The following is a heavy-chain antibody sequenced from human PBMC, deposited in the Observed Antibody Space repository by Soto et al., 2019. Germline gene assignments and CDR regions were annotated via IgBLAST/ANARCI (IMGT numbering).Heavy chain of an antibody. CDR3: ARVNYDILTGYLVQGDYYGLDV. V-gene: IGHV1-46*01. Sequence: GASVKVSCKASGYTFTSYYMHWVRQAPGQGLEWMGIINPSGGSTSYAQKFQGRVTMTRDTSTSTVYMELSSLRYEDTAVYYCARVNYDILTGYLVQGDYYGLDVWGQGTTVTVSS. D-gene: IGHD3-9*01. CDR2: INPSGGST. CDR1: GYTFTSYY. J-gene: IGHJ6*02.